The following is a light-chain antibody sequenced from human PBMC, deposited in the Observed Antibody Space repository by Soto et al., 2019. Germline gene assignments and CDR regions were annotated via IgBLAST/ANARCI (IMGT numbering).Light chain of an antibody. CDR3: AAWDDSLSGWV. J-gene: IGLJ3*02. V-gene: IGLV1-47*01. CDR1: HSNIAKNY. CDR2: RYN. Sequence: QSVLTQPPSASGTPGQRVTISCSGSHSNIAKNYVYWFQQLPGTAPKLLIYRYNQRPSGVPDRFSASKSGTSASLAISGLRSEDEVDYYCAAWDDSLSGWVFGGGTQLTVL.